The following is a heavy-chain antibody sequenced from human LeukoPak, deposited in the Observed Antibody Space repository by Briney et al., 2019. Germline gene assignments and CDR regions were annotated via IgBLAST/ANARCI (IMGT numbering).Heavy chain of an antibody. D-gene: IGHD3-3*01. CDR3: ASFEPITIFGVVIEP. CDR1: GFTFSSYA. V-gene: IGHV3-30-3*01. CDR2: ISYDGSNK. Sequence: GGSLRLSCAASGFTFSSYAMHWVRQAPGKGLEWVAVISYDGSNKYYAGSVKGRFTISRDNSKNTLYLQMNSLRAEDTAVYYCASFEPITIFGVVIEPWGQGTLVTVSS. J-gene: IGHJ5*02.